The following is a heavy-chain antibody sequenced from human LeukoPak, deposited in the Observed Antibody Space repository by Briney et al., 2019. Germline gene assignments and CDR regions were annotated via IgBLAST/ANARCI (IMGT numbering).Heavy chain of an antibody. CDR1: GFTFSSYA. J-gene: IGHJ4*02. D-gene: IGHD3-10*01. V-gene: IGHV3-30-3*01. Sequence: GGSLRLSCAASGFTFSSYAMHWVRQAPGKGLEWVAVISYDGSNKYYADSVKGRFTISRDNAKNSLYLQMNSLRAEDTAVYYCARDLLLWFGELPLSWGQGTLVTVSS. CDR2: ISYDGSNK. CDR3: ARDLLLWFGELPLS.